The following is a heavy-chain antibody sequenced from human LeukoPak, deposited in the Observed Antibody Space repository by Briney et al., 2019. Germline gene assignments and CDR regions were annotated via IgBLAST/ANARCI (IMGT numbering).Heavy chain of an antibody. CDR2: ITSGYTT. D-gene: IGHD3-10*01. J-gene: IGHJ4*02. CDR3: AKSYDYGSDSSYMSFDC. V-gene: IGHV3-53*01. Sequence: GGSLRLSCAASGFTVSSYYMSWVRQAPGKGLEWVSAITSGYTTHYADSVKGRFTITRDNSKNTLYLQMNSLRAEDTARYYCAKSYDYGSDSSYMSFDCWGQGALATVSS. CDR1: GFTVSSYY.